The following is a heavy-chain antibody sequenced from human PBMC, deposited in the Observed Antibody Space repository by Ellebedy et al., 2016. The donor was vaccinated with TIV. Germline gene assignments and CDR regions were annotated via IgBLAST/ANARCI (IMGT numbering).Heavy chain of an antibody. V-gene: IGHV4-59*01. J-gene: IGHJ4*02. CDR1: GGSISSYY. CDR2: IYYSGST. CDR3: ARVYYDFWSGYYYFDY. Sequence: MPGGSLRLSCTVSGGSISSYYWSWIRQPPGKGLEWIGYIYYSGSTNYNPSLKSRVTISVDTSKNQFSLKLSSVTAADTAVYYCARVYYDFWSGYYYFDYWGQGTLVTVSS. D-gene: IGHD3-3*01.